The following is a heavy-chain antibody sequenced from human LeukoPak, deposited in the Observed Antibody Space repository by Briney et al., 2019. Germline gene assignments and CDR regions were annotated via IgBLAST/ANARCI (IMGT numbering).Heavy chain of an antibody. J-gene: IGHJ5*02. Sequence: KSGESLKISCKGTGYSFRSYWIGWVRQMPGKGMEWMGVIYPGDSRTRYNPSLQGQVTISVDKSINTAYLEWVSLKASDTAMYYCACRDLTSTWSYPWGQGTLVTVSP. CDR1: GYSFRSYW. V-gene: IGHV5-51*01. D-gene: IGHD2-2*01. CDR2: IYPGDSRT. CDR3: ACRDLTSTWSYP.